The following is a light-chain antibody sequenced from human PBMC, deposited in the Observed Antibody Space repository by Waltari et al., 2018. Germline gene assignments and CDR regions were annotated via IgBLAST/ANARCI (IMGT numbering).Light chain of an antibody. V-gene: IGLV1-40*01. Sequence: QSVLTQPPSVSGTPGQRVTISCSGSTSNIGAGHDVHWYQHLPGTAPKLLIYGNNNRPSGAPDRFLGSKSGTSASLAITVLQADDEADYFCQSFDNMLSGGVVFGGGTKLAVL. CDR3: QSFDNMLSGGVV. CDR2: GNN. CDR1: TSNIGAGHD. J-gene: IGLJ2*01.